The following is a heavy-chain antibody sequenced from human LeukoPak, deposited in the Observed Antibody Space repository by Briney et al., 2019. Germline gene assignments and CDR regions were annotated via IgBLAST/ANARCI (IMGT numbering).Heavy chain of an antibody. V-gene: IGHV1-2*02. CDR2: SDPKSGAT. Sequence: ASVKVSCKTSGYTFTSYYIHWLRQAPGQRFEWMGWSDPKSGATKYEHFQGRVTMTRDTSIGTAYMELSRLTSDDTAVYFCARVSWSYDCSGYQLEYWGQGTLVTVSS. CDR1: GYTFTSYY. CDR3: ARVSWSYDCSGYQLEY. J-gene: IGHJ4*02. D-gene: IGHD3-22*01.